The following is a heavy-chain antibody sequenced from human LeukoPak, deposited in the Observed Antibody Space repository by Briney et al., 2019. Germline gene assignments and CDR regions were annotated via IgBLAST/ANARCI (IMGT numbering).Heavy chain of an antibody. CDR3: ARFRVVIRALDY. Sequence: ASVNVSCKASGYTFTGYYMHWVRQAPGQGLAWMGWINPNSGGTNYAQKFQGRVTMTRDTSISTAYIELSRLRSDDTAVYYCARFRVVIRALDYWGQGTLVTVSS. CDR1: GYTFTGYY. D-gene: IGHD3-3*01. V-gene: IGHV1-2*02. CDR2: INPNSGGT. J-gene: IGHJ4*02.